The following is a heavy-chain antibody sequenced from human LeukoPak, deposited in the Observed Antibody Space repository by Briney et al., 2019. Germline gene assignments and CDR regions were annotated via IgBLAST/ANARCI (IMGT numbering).Heavy chain of an antibody. Sequence: SETLSLTCTDSGGSISSYYWSWIRQPPGKGLEWIGYIYYSGSTNYNPSLKSRVTITVDTSKNQFSLKLSSVTAADTAVYYCARAYSSGWYSAWGQGTLVTVSS. CDR1: GGSISSYY. D-gene: IGHD6-19*01. CDR2: IYYSGST. J-gene: IGHJ5*02. CDR3: ARAYSSGWYSA. V-gene: IGHV4-59*01.